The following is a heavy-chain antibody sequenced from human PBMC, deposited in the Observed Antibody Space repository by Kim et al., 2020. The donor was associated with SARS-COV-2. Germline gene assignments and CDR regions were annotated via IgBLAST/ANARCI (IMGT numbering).Heavy chain of an antibody. Sequence: ASVKVSCKASGYTFTSYDINWVRQATGQGLEWMGWMNPNSGNTGYAQKFQGRVTMTRNTSISTAYMELSSLRSEDTAVYYCARGPYRGSYFNADAFDIWGQGTMVTVSS. J-gene: IGHJ3*02. CDR3: ARGPYRGSYFNADAFDI. CDR1: GYTFTSYD. CDR2: MNPNSGNT. D-gene: IGHD1-26*01. V-gene: IGHV1-8*01.